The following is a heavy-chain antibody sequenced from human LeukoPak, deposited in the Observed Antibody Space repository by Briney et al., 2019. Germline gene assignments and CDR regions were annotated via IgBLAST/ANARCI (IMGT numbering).Heavy chain of an antibody. V-gene: IGHV3-7*04. J-gene: IGHJ4*02. CDR3: ARGGAQQLEY. D-gene: IGHD6-13*01. CDR2: TNQDGGEK. CDR1: GFTFSSYV. Sequence: GGSLRLSCAASGFTFSSYVLSWVRQAPGKGLEWVANTNQDGGEKYYVDSVKGRFTISRDNAENSLYLQMNSLRAEDTAVYYCARGGAQQLEYWGQGTLVTVSS.